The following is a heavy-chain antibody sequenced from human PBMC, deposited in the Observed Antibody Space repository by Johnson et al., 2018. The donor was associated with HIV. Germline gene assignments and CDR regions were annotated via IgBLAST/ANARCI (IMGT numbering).Heavy chain of an antibody. CDR3: ARVSLAYSYGYDAFDI. D-gene: IGHD5-18*01. V-gene: IGHV3-30*14. Sequence: QVQLVESGGGVVQPGRYLRLSCAASGFTFSSYAMHWVRQAPGKGLEWVAVISYDGSNKYYADSVKGRFTISRDNSKNTLFLQMNSLRPEDTAVYYCARVSLAYSYGYDAFDIWGQGTMVTVSS. J-gene: IGHJ3*02. CDR1: GFTFSSYA. CDR2: ISYDGSNK.